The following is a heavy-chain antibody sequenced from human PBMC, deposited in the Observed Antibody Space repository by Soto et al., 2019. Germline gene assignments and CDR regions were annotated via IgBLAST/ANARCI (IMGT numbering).Heavy chain of an antibody. CDR3: ARDGGGWWGDILTLDPLYYFDY. D-gene: IGHD3-9*01. V-gene: IGHV3-33*01. CDR2: IWYDGSNK. Sequence: PGESLRLSCAASGFTFSSYGMHWVRQAPGKGLEWVAVIWYDGSNKYYADSVKGRFTISRDNSKNTLYLQMNSLRAEDTAVYYCARDGGGWWGDILTLDPLYYFDYWGQGT. CDR1: GFTFSSYG. J-gene: IGHJ4*02.